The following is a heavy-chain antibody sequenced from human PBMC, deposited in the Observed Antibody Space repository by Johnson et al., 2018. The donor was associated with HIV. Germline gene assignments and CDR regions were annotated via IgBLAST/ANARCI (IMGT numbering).Heavy chain of an antibody. CDR3: ARDSTPWGGDHVGYAFDI. J-gene: IGHJ3*02. V-gene: IGHV3-15*07. D-gene: IGHD4-17*01. CDR1: GFTFSSYW. CDR2: IKTDGGTT. Sequence: VQLVESGGGLIQPGGSLRLSCVASGFTFSSYWMHWFRQAPGKGLVWVSHIKTDGGTTDYAAPVKGRFTISRDDSKNTLYLQMNSLRAEDTALYYCARDSTPWGGDHVGYAFDIWGRGTMVTVSS.